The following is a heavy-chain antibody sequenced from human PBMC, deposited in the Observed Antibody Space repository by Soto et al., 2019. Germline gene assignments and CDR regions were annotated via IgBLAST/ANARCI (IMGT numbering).Heavy chain of an antibody. D-gene: IGHD6-6*01. V-gene: IGHV3-64*01. Sequence: GGFQRLSCAASWLNLRGYAMDWVRQAPGKGLEYVSGISTNGVGTYYANSVQGRFTISRDNSKNTVYLQMGSLRPEDMAVYYCARRARPDFYYMDVWGKGTTVTVSS. CDR2: ISTNGVGT. J-gene: IGHJ6*03. CDR1: WLNLRGYA. CDR3: ARRARPDFYYMDV.